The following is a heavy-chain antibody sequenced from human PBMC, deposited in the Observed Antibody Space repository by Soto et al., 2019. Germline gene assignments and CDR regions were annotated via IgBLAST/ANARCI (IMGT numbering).Heavy chain of an antibody. V-gene: IGHV3-23*01. J-gene: IGHJ3*02. D-gene: IGHD2-15*01. CDR1: GFTFSSYA. Sequence: EVQLLESGGGLVQPGGSLRLSCAASGFTFSSYAMSWVRQAPGKGLEWVSAISGSGGSTYYADSVKGRFTISRDNSKNTLYLQMNSLRAEDTAVYYCAKDRIRCGGGCYFDAFDIWGQGTMVTVSS. CDR2: ISGSGGST. CDR3: AKDRIRCGGGCYFDAFDI.